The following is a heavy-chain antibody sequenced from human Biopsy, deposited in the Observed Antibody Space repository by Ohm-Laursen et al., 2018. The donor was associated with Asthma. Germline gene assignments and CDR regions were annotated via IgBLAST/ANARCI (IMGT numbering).Heavy chain of an antibody. CDR3: TRHNDY. Sequence: TQTLTLTSTFSGFSLTEDGVSVGWIRQSPGKALEWLARIDWEEDKFYSTSLRTRLTISKGSSEDQVVLTMTNMGPVDTATYYCTRHNDYWGPGILVTVSS. CDR2: IDWEEDK. V-gene: IGHV2-70*04. J-gene: IGHJ4*02. CDR1: GFSLTEDGVS. D-gene: IGHD1-14*01.